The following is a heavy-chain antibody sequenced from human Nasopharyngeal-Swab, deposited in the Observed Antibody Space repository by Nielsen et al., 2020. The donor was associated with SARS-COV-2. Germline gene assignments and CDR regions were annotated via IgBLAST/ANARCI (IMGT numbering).Heavy chain of an antibody. CDR3: ARAVSPYDSSGYYSFFDY. D-gene: IGHD3-22*01. Sequence: SETLSLTCAVYDGSLSGYYWSWIRQPPGKGLEWIGYIYYSGSTNYNPSLKSRVTISVDTSKNQFSLKLSSMTAADTAVYYCARAVSPYDSSGYYSFFDYWGQGTLVTVSS. CDR2: IYYSGST. CDR1: DGSLSGYY. J-gene: IGHJ4*02. V-gene: IGHV4-59*13.